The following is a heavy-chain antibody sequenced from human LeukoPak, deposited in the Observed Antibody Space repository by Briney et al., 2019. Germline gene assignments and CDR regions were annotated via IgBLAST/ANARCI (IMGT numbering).Heavy chain of an antibody. Sequence: SVKVSCKASGGTFSSYAISWVRQAPGQGLEWMGGIIPIFGTTNYAQKFQGRVTITADESTSTAYMELSSLRSEDTAVYYCARHEFSGYCSSTSCYKKNWFDPWGQGTLVTVSS. CDR1: GGTFSSYA. J-gene: IGHJ5*02. V-gene: IGHV1-69*13. CDR2: IIPIFGTT. D-gene: IGHD2-2*02. CDR3: ARHEFSGYCSSTSCYKKNWFDP.